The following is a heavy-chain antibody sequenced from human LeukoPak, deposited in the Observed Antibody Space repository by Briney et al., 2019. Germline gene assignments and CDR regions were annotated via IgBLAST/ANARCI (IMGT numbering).Heavy chain of an antibody. V-gene: IGHV3-43*02. CDR2: ISGDGGST. CDR1: GFTLSSYW. D-gene: IGHD6-6*01. Sequence: GGSLRLSCAASGFTLSSYWMSWVRQAPGKGLEWVSLISGDGGSTYYADSVKGRFTISRDNSKNSLYLQMNSLRTEDTALYYCAKDIEYSSSSSRGYWGQGTLVTVSS. J-gene: IGHJ4*02. CDR3: AKDIEYSSSSSRGY.